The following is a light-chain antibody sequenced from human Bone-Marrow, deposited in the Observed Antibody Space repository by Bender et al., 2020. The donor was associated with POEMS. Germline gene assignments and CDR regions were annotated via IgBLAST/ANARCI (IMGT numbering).Light chain of an antibody. Sequence: SYVLTQPPSVSVAPGHTATITCGGDNIGSKSVSWYQQKPGQAPVQVVYHNTDRPSGIPERFSGSNSGNTASLTVSGLQGEDEADYYCSSYAGSNNWVFGTGTTVTVL. CDR3: SSYAGSNNWV. CDR1: NIGSKS. V-gene: IGLV3-21*02. CDR2: HNT. J-gene: IGLJ1*01.